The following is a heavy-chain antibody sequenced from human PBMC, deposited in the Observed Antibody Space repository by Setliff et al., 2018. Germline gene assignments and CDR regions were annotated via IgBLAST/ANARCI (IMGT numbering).Heavy chain of an antibody. J-gene: IGHJ6*02. CDR3: AREGEIWFGELLPWGMDV. Sequence: PSETLSLTCTVSGGSISSYYWSWIRQPPGKGLEWIGRIYTSGSTNYNPSLKSRVTISVDTSKNQFSLKLSSVTAADTAVYYCAREGEIWFGELLPWGMDVWGQGTTVTVSS. D-gene: IGHD3-10*01. CDR1: GGSISSYY. V-gene: IGHV4-4*08. CDR2: IYTSGST.